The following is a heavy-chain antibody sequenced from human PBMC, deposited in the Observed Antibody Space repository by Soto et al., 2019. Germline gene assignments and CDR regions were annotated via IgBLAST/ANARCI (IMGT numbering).Heavy chain of an antibody. CDR2: IGTAGDT. Sequence: EVQLVESGGGLVQPGGSLRLSCAASGFTFSSYDMHWVRQATGKGLEWVSAIGTAGDTYYPGSVKGRFTISRENAKNSLYLQMNSLRAGDTDVYYFARLAVGEGFDYWGQGTLVTVSS. CDR3: ARLAVGEGFDY. CDR1: GFTFSSYD. J-gene: IGHJ4*02. V-gene: IGHV3-13*04. D-gene: IGHD6-19*01.